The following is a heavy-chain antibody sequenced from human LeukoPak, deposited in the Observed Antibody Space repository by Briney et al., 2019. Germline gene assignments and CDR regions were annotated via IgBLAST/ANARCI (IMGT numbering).Heavy chain of an antibody. V-gene: IGHV4-34*01. J-gene: IGHJ5*02. CDR2: INHSGST. CDR1: GGSFSGYY. Sequence: PSETLSLTCAVYGGSFSGYYWSWLRQPPGKGLEWIGEINHSGSTNYNPSLKSRVTISVDTSKNRFSLKLSSVTAADTAVYYCAARYCSGGSCGWFDPWGQGTLVTVSS. CDR3: AARYCSGGSCGWFDP. D-gene: IGHD2-15*01.